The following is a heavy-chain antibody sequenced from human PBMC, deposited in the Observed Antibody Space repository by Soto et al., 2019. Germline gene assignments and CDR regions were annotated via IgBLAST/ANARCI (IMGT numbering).Heavy chain of an antibody. CDR2: INHSWST. D-gene: IGHD4-17*01. CDR1: GGSFSGYY. Sequence: SDTLSLTCXVYGGSFSGYYCIWILPPPLNWLEWIGEINHSWSTNYNPSLKSRVTISVDTSKNQFSLKLSSVTAADTAVYYCARGREYGDYTLEWGQGTLVTVSS. J-gene: IGHJ4*02. CDR3: ARGREYGDYTLE. V-gene: IGHV4-34*01.